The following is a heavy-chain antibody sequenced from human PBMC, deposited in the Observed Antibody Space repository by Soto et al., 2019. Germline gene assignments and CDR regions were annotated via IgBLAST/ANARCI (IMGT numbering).Heavy chain of an antibody. CDR1: GFSLSSSGVG. Sequence: SGPTLVNPTQTLTLTCTFAGFSLSSSGVGVGWIRQPPGKALEWLALIYWNDDKRYSPSLKSRVTINKDTSKNQVDLIMTKMDPLDSFTYFCPHRRPKTSMASFDYWGQGAPVTVSS. V-gene: IGHV2-5*01. D-gene: IGHD5-18*01. J-gene: IGHJ4*02. CDR3: PHRRPKTSMASFDY. CDR2: IYWNDDK.